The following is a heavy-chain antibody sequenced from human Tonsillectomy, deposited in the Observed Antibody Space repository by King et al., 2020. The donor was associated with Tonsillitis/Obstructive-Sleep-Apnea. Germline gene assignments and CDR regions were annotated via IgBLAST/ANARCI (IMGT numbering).Heavy chain of an antibody. CDR3: ARGRTGNNGRLFDS. CDR1: GGSFSGYY. V-gene: IGHV4-34*01. Sequence: VQLQQWGAGLLKPSETLSLTCAVYGGSFSGYYWNWIRQPPGKGLEWIGEINHSGSTNHNPSLKSRVTISVDTSKHQFSLKLSSVTAADTATYYCARGRTGNNGRLFDSWGQGTLVTVSS. D-gene: IGHD1/OR15-1a*01. CDR2: INHSGST. J-gene: IGHJ4*02.